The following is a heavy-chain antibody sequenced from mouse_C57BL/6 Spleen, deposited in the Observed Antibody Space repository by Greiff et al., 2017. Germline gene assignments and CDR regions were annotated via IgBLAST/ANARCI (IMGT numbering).Heavy chain of an antibody. CDR2: IYPGDGDT. D-gene: IGHD1-1*01. J-gene: IGHJ4*01. CDR3: ASGFITTVRDAMDY. Sequence: QVQLQQSGAELVKPGASVKISCKASGYAFSSYWMNWVKQRPGKGLEWIGQIYPGDGDTNYNGKFKGKDTLTADKSSSTAYMQLSSLTSEDSAVYFCASGFITTVRDAMDYWGQGTSVTVSS. V-gene: IGHV1-80*01. CDR1: GYAFSSYW.